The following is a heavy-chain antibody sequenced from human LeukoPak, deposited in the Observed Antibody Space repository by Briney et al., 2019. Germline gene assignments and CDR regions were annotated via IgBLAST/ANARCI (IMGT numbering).Heavy chain of an antibody. CDR2: ISGSGGNS. D-gene: IGHD2-2*01. Sequence: GGSLRLSCAASGFTFSTYAMSWVRQAPGKGLEWVSTISGSGGNSYFAGSVKGRFTIARDNSKNTVYLQMNSLRAEDSAVYYCARGGDFGVPAPLGIDAFDIWGQGTMVTVSS. V-gene: IGHV3-23*01. CDR1: GFTFSTYA. CDR3: ARGGDFGVPAPLGIDAFDI. J-gene: IGHJ3*02.